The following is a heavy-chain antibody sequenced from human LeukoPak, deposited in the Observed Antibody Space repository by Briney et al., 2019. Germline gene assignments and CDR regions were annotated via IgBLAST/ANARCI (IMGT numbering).Heavy chain of an antibody. Sequence: ASVKVSCKASGYTFTGYYMHWVRQAPGQGLEWMGWINPNSGGTNYAQKFQGRVTMTRDTSISTAYMELSRLRSDDTAVYYCARDRVPYSSSSGRAFDIWGQGTMVTVSS. V-gene: IGHV1-2*02. D-gene: IGHD6-6*01. CDR1: GYTFTGYY. J-gene: IGHJ3*02. CDR2: INPNSGGT. CDR3: ARDRVPYSSSSGRAFDI.